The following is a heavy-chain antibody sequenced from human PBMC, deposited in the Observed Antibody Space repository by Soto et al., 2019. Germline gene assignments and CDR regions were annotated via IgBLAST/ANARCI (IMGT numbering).Heavy chain of an antibody. D-gene: IGHD7-27*01. V-gene: IGHV3-30*18. J-gene: IGHJ3*01. CDR3: AKDGPGASAAFDF. CDR2: ISYDGSNK. CDR1: GFTFTSYG. Sequence: QVQLLESGGGVVQPGRSLRLSCAASGFTFTSYGMHWFRQAPGKGLEWVAVISYDGSNKYYADSVKGRFTIYRDNSNNTLNLQMNSRRAEDTAVVYCAKDGPGASAAFDFCGQGTVVAVSS.